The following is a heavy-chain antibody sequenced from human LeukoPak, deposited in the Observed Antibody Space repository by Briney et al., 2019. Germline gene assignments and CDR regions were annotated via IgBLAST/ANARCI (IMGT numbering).Heavy chain of an antibody. CDR1: GYTLTSYY. CDR2: INPSGGST. V-gene: IGHV1-46*01. J-gene: IGHJ4*02. Sequence: ASVKVSCKASGYTLTSYYMHWVRQAPGQGLEWMGIINPSGGSTSYAQKFQGRVTMTRDTSTSTVYMELSSLRSEDTAVYYCARDGSTFGGVIVIPVYYFDYWGQGTLVTVSS. CDR3: ARDGSTFGGVIVIPVYYFDY. D-gene: IGHD3-16*02.